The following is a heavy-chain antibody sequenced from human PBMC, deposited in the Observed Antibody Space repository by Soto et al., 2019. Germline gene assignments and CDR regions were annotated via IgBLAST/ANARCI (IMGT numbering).Heavy chain of an antibody. V-gene: IGHV3-30*03. CDR1: GFIFSRYG. CDR3: ARDLPLYCRGDCNFDF. Sequence: GGSLRLSCGGSGFIFSRYGMHWVRQAPGKGLEWVTGISYDGGERFYADSVKGRFTISRDNSKNRLDLQMSSLRPEDTAVYYCARDLPLYCRGDCNFDFWGQGTLVTVSS. CDR2: ISYDGGER. D-gene: IGHD2-21*02. J-gene: IGHJ4*02.